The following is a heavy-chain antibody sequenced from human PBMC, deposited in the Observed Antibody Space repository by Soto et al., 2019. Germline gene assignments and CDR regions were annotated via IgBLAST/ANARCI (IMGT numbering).Heavy chain of an antibody. V-gene: IGHV3-11*06. CDR1: GFTFIDYF. CDR3: VRDSARVVVVPRVDGDNWLDP. Sequence: PGWSLRLSCASSGFTFIDYFMSWIRQAPGKGLEWVSFISGSSDNIKYADSVKGRFTISRDNAKNSLYLQMNSLRAEDTAVYYCVRDSARVVVVPRVDGDNWLDPWGQGTLVTVSS. J-gene: IGHJ5*02. D-gene: IGHD2-2*01. CDR2: ISGSSDNI.